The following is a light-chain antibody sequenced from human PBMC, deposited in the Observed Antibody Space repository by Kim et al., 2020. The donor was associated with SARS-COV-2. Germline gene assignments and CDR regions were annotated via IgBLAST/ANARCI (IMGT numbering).Light chain of an antibody. CDR3: NSRDSSGNHHV. Sequence: ALGLTVRITCQADSLRSNYASWYQQKPGQAPVLVIYGKNNRPSGIPDRFSGSSSGNTASLTITGAQAEDEADYYCNSRDSSGNHHVFGTGTKVTVL. V-gene: IGLV3-19*01. CDR2: GKN. CDR1: SLRSNY. J-gene: IGLJ1*01.